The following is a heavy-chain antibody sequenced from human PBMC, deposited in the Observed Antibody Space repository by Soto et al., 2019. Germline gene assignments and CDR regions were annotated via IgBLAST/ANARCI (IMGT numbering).Heavy chain of an antibody. CDR3: ARESGYYYDSSGYPFDY. J-gene: IGHJ4*02. CDR1: GGTFSSYA. D-gene: IGHD3-22*01. CDR2: IIPIFGTA. V-gene: IGHV1-69*13. Sequence: SVKVSCKASGGTFSSYAISWVRQAPGQGLEWMGGIIPIFGTANYAQKFQGRVTITADESTSTAYMELSSLRSEDTAVYYCARESGYYYDSSGYPFDYWGQGTLVTVSS.